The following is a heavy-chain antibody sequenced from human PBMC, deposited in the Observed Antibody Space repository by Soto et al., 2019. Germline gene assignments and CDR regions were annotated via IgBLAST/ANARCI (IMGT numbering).Heavy chain of an antibody. Sequence: SETLSLTCTVSGGSISSSSYYWGWIRQPPGKGLEWIGSIYYSGSTYYNPSLKSRVTISVDTSKNQFSLKLSSVTAADTAVYYCASPGRLVQLSFAFFDYWGQGTLVTVSS. V-gene: IGHV4-39*01. CDR1: GGSISSSSYY. CDR2: IYYSGST. CDR3: ASPGRLVQLSFAFFDY. D-gene: IGHD3-16*02. J-gene: IGHJ4*02.